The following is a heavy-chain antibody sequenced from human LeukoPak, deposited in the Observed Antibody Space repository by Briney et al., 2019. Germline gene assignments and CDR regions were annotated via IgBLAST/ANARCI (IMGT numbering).Heavy chain of an antibody. Sequence: SETLSLTCTVSGGSISSSNYYWGWIRQPPGRGLEWIGSVYYSGSTYSNPSLKSRVTVSVDTSKNQFSLKLSSVTAADTAVYYCARGLRYFDWLLSFYGMDVWGRGTTVTVSS. CDR1: GGSISSSNYY. D-gene: IGHD3-9*01. CDR2: VYYSGST. CDR3: ARGLRYFDWLLSFYGMDV. V-gene: IGHV4-39*01. J-gene: IGHJ6*02.